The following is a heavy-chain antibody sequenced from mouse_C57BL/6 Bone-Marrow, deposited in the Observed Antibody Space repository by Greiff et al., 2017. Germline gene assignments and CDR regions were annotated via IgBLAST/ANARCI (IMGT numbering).Heavy chain of an antibody. V-gene: IGHV1-55*01. D-gene: IGHD1-1*01. CDR3: AVVYWYFDV. CDR1: GYTFTSYW. Sequence: VQLQQPGAELVQPGASVKMSCKASGYTFTSYWITWVKQWPGQGLEWIGDIYSGRGSTHHNEKFKSKATLTVDTSSSTAYMQLSSLTSEDSAVYYCAVVYWYFDVWGTGATVTVSS. J-gene: IGHJ1*03. CDR2: IYSGRGST.